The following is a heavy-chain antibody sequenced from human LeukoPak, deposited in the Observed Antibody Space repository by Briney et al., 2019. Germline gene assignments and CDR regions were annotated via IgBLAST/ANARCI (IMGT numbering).Heavy chain of an antibody. Sequence: SESLSLTRSVSAGSTRTISSNWIRQRPRQGLEWVGYAYNSGTTSCHPSLKSRVAISVDASKSQFSLKLSSVTAADTAVYYCASRTREYCRGGSCYNWFDPWGQGTLVTVSS. V-gene: IGHV4-59*12. D-gene: IGHD2-15*01. CDR2: AYNSGTT. CDR1: AGSTRTIS. CDR3: ASRTREYCRGGSCYNWFDP. J-gene: IGHJ5*02.